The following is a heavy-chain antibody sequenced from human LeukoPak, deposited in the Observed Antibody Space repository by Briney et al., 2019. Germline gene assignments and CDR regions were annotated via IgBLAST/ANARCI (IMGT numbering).Heavy chain of an antibody. CDR2: IYYSGST. CDR3: ARGVGDGYNYDY. J-gene: IGHJ4*02. Sequence: SETLSLTCTVSSGSISSSSYYWGWLRQPPGKGLGWIGNIYYSGSTYSNPSLKSRVTISVDTSKNQFSLKLSSVTAADTAVYYCARGVGDGYNYDYWGQGTLVTVSS. V-gene: IGHV4-39*07. CDR1: SGSISSSSYY. D-gene: IGHD5-24*01.